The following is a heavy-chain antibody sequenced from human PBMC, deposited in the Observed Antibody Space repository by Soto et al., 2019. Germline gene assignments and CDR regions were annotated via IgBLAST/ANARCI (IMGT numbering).Heavy chain of an antibody. D-gene: IGHD4-17*01. Sequence: VQLVETGGGLIQPGGSLRLSCAASGFTVSNNYMTWVRQAPGRGLEWVSLIYSGGSTSYADSVKGRFTISRDNSKNTLYLQMNSLRAEDTAVYYCAIYGDNAFFQSWGQGTLVTVSS. CDR3: AIYGDNAFFQS. V-gene: IGHV3-53*02. J-gene: IGHJ4*02. CDR1: GFTVSNNY. CDR2: IYSGGST.